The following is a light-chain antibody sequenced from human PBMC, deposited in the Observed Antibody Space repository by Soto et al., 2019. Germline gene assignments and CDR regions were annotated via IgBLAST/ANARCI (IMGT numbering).Light chain of an antibody. Sequence: QSALTQPPSVSGAPGQRVTISCTGSSSNIGAGYDVQWYQQLPGTAPKVLIYGNSNRPSGVPDRFSGSKSGTSASLAITGLQAEDEADYYCQSHDSSLSGVVFGGGTKVTVL. CDR1: SSNIGAGYD. CDR3: QSHDSSLSGVV. J-gene: IGLJ2*01. CDR2: GNS. V-gene: IGLV1-40*01.